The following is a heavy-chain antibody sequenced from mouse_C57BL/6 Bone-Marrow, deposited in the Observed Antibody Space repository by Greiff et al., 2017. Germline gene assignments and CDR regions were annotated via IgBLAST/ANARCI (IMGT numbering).Heavy chain of an antibody. CDR2: IDPETGGT. CDR3: TSYYGSSFHYYAMDY. D-gene: IGHD1-1*01. V-gene: IGHV1-15*01. Sequence: QVQLQQSGAELVRPGASVTLSCKASGYTFTDYEMHWVKQTPVHGLEWIGAIDPETGGTAYNQKFKGKAILTADQSSSTAYMELRSLTSEDSAVYYCTSYYGSSFHYYAMDYWCQGTSVTVSA. CDR1: GYTFTDYE. J-gene: IGHJ4*01.